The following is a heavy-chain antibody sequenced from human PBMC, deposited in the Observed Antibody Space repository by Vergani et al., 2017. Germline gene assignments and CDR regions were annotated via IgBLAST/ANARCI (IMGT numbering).Heavy chain of an antibody. CDR1: GGSISSGSYY. Sequence: QVRLQESGPGLVKPSQTLSLTCTVSGGSISSGSYYWSWIRQPAGKGLEWIGRIYTSGSTNYNPSLKSRVTISVDTSKNQFSLKLSSVTAADTAVYYCARDRRDGYPYWGQGTLVTVSS. V-gene: IGHV4-61*02. D-gene: IGHD5-24*01. CDR2: IYTSGST. CDR3: ARDRRDGYPY. J-gene: IGHJ4*02.